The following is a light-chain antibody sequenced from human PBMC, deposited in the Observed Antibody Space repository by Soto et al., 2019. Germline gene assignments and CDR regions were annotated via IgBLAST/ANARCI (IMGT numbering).Light chain of an antibody. CDR1: SSNIGTNT. Sequence: QSALTQPPSASGTPGQRVTISCSGSSSNIGTNTVTWYQQLSGTAPKLLIYSNNERPSGVPDRFSGSKSGTSASLAISGLQSEDEADYYCAAWDDSLKWVLFGGGTKLTVL. V-gene: IGLV1-44*01. CDR3: AAWDDSLKWVL. J-gene: IGLJ2*01. CDR2: SNN.